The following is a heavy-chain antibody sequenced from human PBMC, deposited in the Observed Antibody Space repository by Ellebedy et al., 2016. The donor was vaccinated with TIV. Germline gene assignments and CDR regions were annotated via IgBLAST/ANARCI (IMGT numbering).Heavy chain of an antibody. CDR2: MNPNSGNT. J-gene: IGHJ6*02. D-gene: IGHD6-6*01. V-gene: IGHV1-8*01. Sequence: AASVKVSCKASGYTFTSYDINWVRQATGQGPEWMGWMNPNSGNTGYAQKFQGRVTMTRDTSISTAYMGLNSLRSEDTAVYYCARGAFSSSFLFKYNYYGMDVWGQGTTVTVFS. CDR3: ARGAFSSSFLFKYNYYGMDV. CDR1: GYTFTSYD.